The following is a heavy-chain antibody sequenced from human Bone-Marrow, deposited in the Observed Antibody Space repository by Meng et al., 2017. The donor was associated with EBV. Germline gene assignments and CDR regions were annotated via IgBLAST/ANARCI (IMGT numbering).Heavy chain of an antibody. J-gene: IGHJ4*02. CDR3: AKSSSSTPGGVDS. V-gene: IGHV4-61*01. Sequence: QVQLQESGPGLVKPSETLSLTCTVSGASVSGGTFHWSWIRQPPGKELEWIGYIYDGGTTIYNPSLKSRVTIFLDTSRNQFSLGLRSVTTADTAVYYCAKSSSSTPGGVDSWGQGTLVTVAS. CDR1: GASVSGGTFH. CDR2: IYDGGTT. D-gene: IGHD6-6*01.